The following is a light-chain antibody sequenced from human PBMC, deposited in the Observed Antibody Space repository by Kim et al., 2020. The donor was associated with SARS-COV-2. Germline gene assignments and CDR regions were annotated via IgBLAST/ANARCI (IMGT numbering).Light chain of an antibody. J-gene: IGLJ2*01. CDR3: AAWDDSLSGVV. CDR2: RNY. CDR1: SSNIGNNY. V-gene: IGLV1-47*01. Sequence: QSVLTQPPSASGTPGQRVTISCSGSSSNIGNNYVCWYQQLPGTAPKLLIYRNYLRPSGVPDRFSGSKSGTSASLAISGLRSEDEADFYCAAWDDSLSGVVFGGGTQLTVL.